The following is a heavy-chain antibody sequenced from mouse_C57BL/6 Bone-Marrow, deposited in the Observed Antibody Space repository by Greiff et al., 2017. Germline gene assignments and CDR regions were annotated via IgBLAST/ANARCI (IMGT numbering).Heavy chain of an antibody. CDR3: ARRLWLHCYAMDY. CDR1: GYTFTAYY. CDR2: IYPGSGTT. Sequence: QVQLQESGAELVRPGASVKLSCKASGYTFTAYYINWVKQRPGHGLEWIARIYPGSGTTNYNEKFKGKATLTAEKSSSTAYMQLSSLTSEDSAVXFCARRLWLHCYAMDYWGQGTSVTVSS. V-gene: IGHV1-76*01. J-gene: IGHJ4*01. D-gene: IGHD2-2*01.